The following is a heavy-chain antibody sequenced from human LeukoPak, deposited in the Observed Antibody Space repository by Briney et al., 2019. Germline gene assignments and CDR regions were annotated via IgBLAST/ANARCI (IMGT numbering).Heavy chain of an antibody. Sequence: PGGSLRLSCAASGFTFSSYSMNWVRQAPGKGLEWVAVISYDGSNKYYADSVKGRFTISRDNSKNTLYLQMNSLRAEDTAVYYCARDDRLGSSGNYGMDVWGQGTTVTVSS. J-gene: IGHJ6*02. CDR1: GFTFSSYS. CDR2: ISYDGSNK. CDR3: ARDDRLGSSGNYGMDV. D-gene: IGHD3-22*01. V-gene: IGHV3-30*03.